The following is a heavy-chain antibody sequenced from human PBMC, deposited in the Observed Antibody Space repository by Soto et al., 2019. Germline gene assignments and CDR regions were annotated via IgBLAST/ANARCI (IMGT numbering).Heavy chain of an antibody. J-gene: IGHJ6*02. V-gene: IGHV3-33*01. D-gene: IGHD3-9*01. CDR2: IWYDGSNK. Sequence: QVQLVESGGGVVQPGRSLRLSCAASGFTFSSYGMHWVRQAPGKGLEWVAVIWYDGSNKYYADSVKGRFTISRDNSENTLYLQMNSLRAEDTAVYYCARETYDILTGVYYYGMDVWGQGTTVTVSS. CDR3: ARETYDILTGVYYYGMDV. CDR1: GFTFSSYG.